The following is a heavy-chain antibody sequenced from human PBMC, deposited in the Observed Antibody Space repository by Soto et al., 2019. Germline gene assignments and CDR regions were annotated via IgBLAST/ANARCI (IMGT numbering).Heavy chain of an antibody. CDR1: GGSISSSSYY. V-gene: IGHV4-39*01. CDR3: ASLLGSSSSAYYYYYMDV. CDR2: IYYSGST. J-gene: IGHJ6*03. D-gene: IGHD6-6*01. Sequence: SETLSLTCTVSGGSISSSSYYWGWIRQPPGKGLEWIGSIYYSGSTYYNPSLKSRVTISVDTSKNQFSLKLSSVTAADTAVYYCASLLGSSSSAYYYYYMDVWGKGTTVTVSS.